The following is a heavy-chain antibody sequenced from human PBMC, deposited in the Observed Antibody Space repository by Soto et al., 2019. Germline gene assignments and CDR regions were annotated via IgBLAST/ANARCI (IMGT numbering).Heavy chain of an antibody. J-gene: IGHJ5*02. D-gene: IGHD6-13*01. CDR1: GGTFSRYA. V-gene: IGHV1-69*06. Sequence: SVKVSCKASGGTFSRYAISWVRQAPGQGLEWMGGIIPIFGTANYAQKFQGRVTIIADKSTSTAYMELSSLRFEDTAVYYCARDMTSAVIAAAGPSWFDPWGQGTLVTVSS. CDR2: IIPIFGTA. CDR3: ARDMTSAVIAAAGPSWFDP.